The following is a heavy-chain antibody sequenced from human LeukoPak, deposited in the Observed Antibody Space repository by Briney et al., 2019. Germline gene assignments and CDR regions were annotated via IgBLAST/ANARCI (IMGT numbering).Heavy chain of an antibody. CDR3: ARGSGYDYFDY. J-gene: IGHJ4*02. CDR1: GGSISNYF. CDR2: IVYSGST. Sequence: SETVSLTCTVSGGSISNYFWSWIRQPPGKGLEWIGYIVYSGSTNYNPSLKSRVTISVDTSKNQFSLKLRSVTAADTAVFYCARGSGYDYFDYWGQGNLVTVSS. V-gene: IGHV4-59*01. D-gene: IGHD5-12*01.